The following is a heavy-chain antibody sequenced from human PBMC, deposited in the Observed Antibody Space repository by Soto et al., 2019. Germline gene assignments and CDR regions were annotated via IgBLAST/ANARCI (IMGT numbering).Heavy chain of an antibody. CDR3: AGGVATLLA. V-gene: IGHV3-74*01. Sequence: EVQLVESGGGLVQPGGSLRLSCAASGFTFSTYWMHWVRQVPGKGLVWVSRINSDGSTTSYADSVKGRFTISRDNAKNTRVLKISSLRAEDTAVYYCAGGVATLLAWGQGTLVPVSS. CDR2: INSDGSTT. J-gene: IGHJ5*02. CDR1: GFTFSTYW. D-gene: IGHD5-12*01.